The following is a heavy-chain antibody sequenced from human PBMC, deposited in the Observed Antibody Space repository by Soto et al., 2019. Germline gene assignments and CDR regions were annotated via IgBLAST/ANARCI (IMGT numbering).Heavy chain of an antibody. CDR2: IYYSGST. J-gene: IGHJ1*01. D-gene: IGHD4-17*01. CDR1: GGSISSYY. Sequence: QVQLQESGPGLVKPSETLSLTCTVSGGSISSYYWSWIRQPPGKGLEWIGYIYYSGSTNYNPSLKSRVTISVDTSKNQFSLKLSSVTAADTAVYYCARDAGSSVTTEYFQHWGQGTLVTVSS. CDR3: ARDAGSSVTTEYFQH. V-gene: IGHV4-59*01.